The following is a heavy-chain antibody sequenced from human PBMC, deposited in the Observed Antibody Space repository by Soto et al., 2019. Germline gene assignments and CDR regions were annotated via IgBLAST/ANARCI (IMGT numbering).Heavy chain of an antibody. CDR2: MNPNSGNT. J-gene: IGHJ4*02. V-gene: IGHV1-8*01. Sequence: QVQLVQSGAEVKKPGASVKVSCKASGYTFTSYDIHWVHQATGQGLEWMGWMNPNSGNTGYAQKLQGRVTMTKNTSISTAYMELSSLRSEDTDVYYCARTLYGDNVDYWGQGTLGTVSS. D-gene: IGHD4-17*01. CDR3: ARTLYGDNVDY. CDR1: GYTFTSYD.